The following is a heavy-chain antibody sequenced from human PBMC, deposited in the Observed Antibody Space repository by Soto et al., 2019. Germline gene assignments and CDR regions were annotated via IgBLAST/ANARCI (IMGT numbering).Heavy chain of an antibody. CDR3: ARSTSSWYDVFAI. Sequence: ASVKGSCKASGDTFTSYDSNWVRQATGQGLEWMGWMNPNSGNTGYAQKFQGRVTMTRNTSISTAYMELSSLRSDDTAVYYCARSTSSWYDVFAIWAQETMVPVSS. V-gene: IGHV1-8*01. CDR1: GDTFTSYD. D-gene: IGHD6-13*01. J-gene: IGHJ3*02. CDR2: MNPNSGNT.